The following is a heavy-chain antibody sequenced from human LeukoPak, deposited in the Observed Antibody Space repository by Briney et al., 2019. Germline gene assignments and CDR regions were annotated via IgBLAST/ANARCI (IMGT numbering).Heavy chain of an antibody. CDR3: ARNRGDPSYFDY. J-gene: IGHJ4*02. Sequence: GGSLRLSCTASGFTFNGYSMNWVRQAPGKGLEWVSSISTSSSYIYYADSVKGRFTISRNNPKNPPYLQINSLRAEDTAVYYCARNRGDPSYFDYWGQGTLVTVSS. CDR2: ISTSSSYI. V-gene: IGHV3-21*01. CDR1: GFTFNGYS. D-gene: IGHD4-17*01.